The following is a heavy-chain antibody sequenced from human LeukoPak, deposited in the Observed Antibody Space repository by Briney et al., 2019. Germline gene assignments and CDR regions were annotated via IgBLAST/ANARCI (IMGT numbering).Heavy chain of an antibody. CDR1: GFTFSSYA. D-gene: IGHD2-15*01. V-gene: IGHV3-30-3*01. J-gene: IGHJ4*02. Sequence: HAGGSLRLSCAASGFTFSSYAMHWVRQAPGKGLEWVAVISYDGSNKYYADSVKGRFTISRDNSKNTLYLQMNSLRAEDTAVYYCAKDIVPLAAPYCSGGSCYPAATLDYWGQGTLVTVSS. CDR2: ISYDGSNK. CDR3: AKDIVPLAAPYCSGGSCYPAATLDY.